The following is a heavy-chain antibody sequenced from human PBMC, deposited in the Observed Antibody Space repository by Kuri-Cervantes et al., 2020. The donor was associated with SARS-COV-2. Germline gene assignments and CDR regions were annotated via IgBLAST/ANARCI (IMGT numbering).Heavy chain of an antibody. V-gene: IGHV4-4*07. CDR2: IYTSGST. CDR1: GGSISSYY. CDR3: GKVSWLQLWRRYSDS. Sequence: GSLRLYCTSSGGSISSYYWSWIRQPAGKGLEWIGRIYTSGSTNYNPSLKSRVTISLDPSNNRFSLSLTSTTAADTAVYYCGKVSWLQLWRRYSDSWGQGALVTVSS. D-gene: IGHD5-24*01. J-gene: IGHJ4*02.